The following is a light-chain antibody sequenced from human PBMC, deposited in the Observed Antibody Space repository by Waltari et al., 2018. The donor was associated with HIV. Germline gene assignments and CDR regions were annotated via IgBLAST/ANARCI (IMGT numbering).Light chain of an antibody. J-gene: IGKJ5*01. CDR2: RAS. V-gene: IGKV4-1*01. Sequence: EIILTQSPETLSVSLGDRAAIHCTSAESVFSSSNNVDYFAWYQHKPGHPPKLLFSRASTRASGVPARCTASGSRTDFTLTIDDLRADDVGFYFCQQYYSTPTFGRGTQL. CDR1: ESVFSSSNNVDY. CDR3: QQYYSTPT.